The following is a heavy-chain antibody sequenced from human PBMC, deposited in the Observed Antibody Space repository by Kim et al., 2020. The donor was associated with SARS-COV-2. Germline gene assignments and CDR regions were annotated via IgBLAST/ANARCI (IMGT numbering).Heavy chain of an antibody. CDR3: ARPSTGTRAWALPASFDY. D-gene: IGHD1-1*01. CDR1: GGTFSSYA. Sequence: SVKVSCKASGGTFSSYAISWVRQAPGQGLEWMGGIIPIFGTANYAQKFQGRVTITADESTSTAYMELSSLRSEDTAVYYCARPSTGTRAWALPASFDYWGQGTLVTVSS. V-gene: IGHV1-69*13. J-gene: IGHJ4*02. CDR2: IIPIFGTA.